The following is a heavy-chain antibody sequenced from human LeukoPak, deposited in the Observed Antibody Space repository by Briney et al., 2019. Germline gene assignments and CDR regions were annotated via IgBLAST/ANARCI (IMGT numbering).Heavy chain of an antibody. D-gene: IGHD3-10*01. CDR3: ARHFNSGTYPLDS. J-gene: IGHJ4*02. CDR2: SFYSGST. Sequence: SETLSLTCTVSGGSISGYYWGWIRQPPGKGLEYIGWSFYSGSTKYNPSLNSRITISVHTSKNQFSLRLSSVTAADTAVYFCARHFNSGTYPLDSWGQGTLVTVSS. CDR1: GGSISGYY. V-gene: IGHV4-59*01.